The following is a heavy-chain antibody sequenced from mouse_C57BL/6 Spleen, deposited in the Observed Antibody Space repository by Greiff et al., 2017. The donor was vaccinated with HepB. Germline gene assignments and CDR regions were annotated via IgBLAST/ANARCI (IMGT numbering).Heavy chain of an antibody. CDR1: GFNIKDDY. J-gene: IGHJ3*01. CDR2: IDPENGDT. Sequence: EVQLQQSGAELVRPGASVKLSCTASGFNIKDDYMHWVKQRPEQGLEWIGWIDPENGDTEYASKFQGKATITADTSSNTAYLQLSSLTSEDTDVYYCTPYGNYGAYWGQGTLVTVSA. D-gene: IGHD2-1*01. CDR3: TPYGNYGAY. V-gene: IGHV14-4*01.